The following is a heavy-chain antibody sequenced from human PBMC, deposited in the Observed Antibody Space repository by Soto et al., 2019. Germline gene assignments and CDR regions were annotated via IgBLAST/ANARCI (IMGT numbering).Heavy chain of an antibody. CDR1: GYTFTSYA. V-gene: IGHV1-3*01. D-gene: IGHD3-16*01. CDR2: TNAGNGNT. J-gene: IGHJ3*02. Sequence: ASVKVSCKASGYTFTSYAMHWVRQAPGQRLEWMGWTNAGNGNTKYSQKFQGRVTITRDTSAGTAYMELSSLRSEDTAVYYCARGGYVYAFDIWGQGTMVTVSS. CDR3: ARGGYVYAFDI.